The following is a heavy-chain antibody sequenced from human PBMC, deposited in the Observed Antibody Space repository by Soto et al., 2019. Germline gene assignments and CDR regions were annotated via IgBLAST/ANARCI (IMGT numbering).Heavy chain of an antibody. V-gene: IGHV3-21*01. CDR3: ARVLVGASGDAFDF. CDR2: ISSSSSYI. J-gene: IGHJ3*01. CDR1: GFTFSSYS. D-gene: IGHD1-26*01. Sequence: EVQLVESGGGLVKPGGSLRLSCAASGFTFSSYSMNWVRQAPGKGLEWVSSISSSSSYIYYADSVKGRFTISRDNAKNSLYLQMNSLRAEDTAVYYCARVLVGASGDAFDFWGQGTMVTVSS.